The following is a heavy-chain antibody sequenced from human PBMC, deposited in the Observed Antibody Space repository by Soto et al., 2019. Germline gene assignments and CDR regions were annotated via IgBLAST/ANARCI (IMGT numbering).Heavy chain of an antibody. J-gene: IGHJ3*02. Sequence: GGSLRLSCAASGFSFTTYVMHWVRQAPGKGLEWVAVISHDGSYKYYGDAVKGRFTISRDTSKNAVYLEMNSLRPEDTAVYYCAKGLLAIVGTTLPRDAFIIWGQGTMVTVS. V-gene: IGHV3-30*18. D-gene: IGHD1-26*01. CDR2: ISHDGSYK. CDR3: AKGLLAIVGTTLPRDAFII. CDR1: GFSFTTYV.